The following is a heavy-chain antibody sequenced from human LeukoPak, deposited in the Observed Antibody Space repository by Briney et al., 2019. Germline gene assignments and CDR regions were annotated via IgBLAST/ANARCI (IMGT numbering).Heavy chain of an antibody. D-gene: IGHD1-26*01. Sequence: SETLSLTCAVSGGSISNIKWWSWVRQPPGKGLEWIGEIYHSGSTNYNPSLKSRVTISVDKSKNQFSLKLNSVTAADTAVYYCARTGRSGSYSYCFDYWGQGTLVTVSS. CDR3: ARTGRSGSYSYCFDY. J-gene: IGHJ4*02. CDR2: IYHSGST. V-gene: IGHV4-4*02. CDR1: GGSISNIKW.